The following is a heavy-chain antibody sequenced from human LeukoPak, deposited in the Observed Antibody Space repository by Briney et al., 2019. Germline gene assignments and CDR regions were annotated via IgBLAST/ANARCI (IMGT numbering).Heavy chain of an antibody. Sequence: SETLSLTCTVSGGSISSYYWSWIRQPPGKGLEWIGYIYYSGSTNYNPSLKSRVTISVDTSKNQFSLKLSSVTAADTAVYYCARGGGSGYYYVSFDYWGQGTLVTVSS. CDR3: ARGGGSGYYYVSFDY. D-gene: IGHD3-22*01. CDR1: GGSISSYY. V-gene: IGHV4-59*12. CDR2: IYYSGST. J-gene: IGHJ4*02.